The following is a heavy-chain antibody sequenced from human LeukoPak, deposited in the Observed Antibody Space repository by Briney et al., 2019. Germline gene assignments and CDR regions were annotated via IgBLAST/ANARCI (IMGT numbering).Heavy chain of an antibody. J-gene: IGHJ4*02. CDR1: GFTFSSYS. CDR2: ISSSSYI. CDR3: AREIAARGFDY. V-gene: IGHV3-21*01. Sequence: GGSLRLSCAASGFTFSSYSMNWVRQAPGKGLEWVSSISSSSYIYYADSVKGRFTISRDNAKNSLYLQMNSLRAEDTAVYYCAREIAARGFDYWRQGTLVTVSS. D-gene: IGHD6-6*01.